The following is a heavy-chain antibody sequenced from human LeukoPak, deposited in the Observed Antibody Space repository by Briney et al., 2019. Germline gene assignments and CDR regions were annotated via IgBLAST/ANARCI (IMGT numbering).Heavy chain of an antibody. V-gene: IGHV3-30*04. CDR3: VREDFGNYYFDF. J-gene: IGHJ4*02. Sequence: PGGSLRLSCAASGFTFSRYAFHWVRQAPGKGLEWVAVILQDGTIKYYADSVKGRFTISRDNSKNTLYLQVHSLSTEDTAVYYCVREDFGNYYFDFWGLGTLVTVSS. D-gene: IGHD4-11*01. CDR2: ILQDGTIK. CDR1: GFTFSRYA.